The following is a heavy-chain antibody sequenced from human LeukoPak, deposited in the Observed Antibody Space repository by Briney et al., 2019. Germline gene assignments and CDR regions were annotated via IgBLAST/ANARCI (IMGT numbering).Heavy chain of an antibody. V-gene: IGHV4-59*08. CDR3: ARLDGSSTSCHRYYYYYYYMDV. CDR2: IYYSGST. D-gene: IGHD2-2*01. J-gene: IGHJ6*03. CDR1: GGSISSYY. Sequence: SETLSLTCTVSGGSISSYYLSWIRQPPGKGLEWIGYIYYSGSTNYNPSLKSRVTISVDTSKNQFSLKLSSVTAADTAVYYCARLDGSSTSCHRYYYYYYYMDVLGKGTTVTVSS.